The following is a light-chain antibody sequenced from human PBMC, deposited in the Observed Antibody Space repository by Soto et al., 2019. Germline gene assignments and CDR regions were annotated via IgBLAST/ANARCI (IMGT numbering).Light chain of an antibody. J-gene: IGLJ3*02. CDR2: DVS. CDR3: ISFTTNLSIV. CDR1: NNDIGANKF. Sequence: QSALTQPASVSGSPGQSITITCTGSNNDIGANKFVSWYQQHPGEAPKLIIFDVSNRPSGVSHRFSGPKSGNTASLTISRLQPEDESDYYCISFTTNLSIVFGAGTKLTVL. V-gene: IGLV2-14*03.